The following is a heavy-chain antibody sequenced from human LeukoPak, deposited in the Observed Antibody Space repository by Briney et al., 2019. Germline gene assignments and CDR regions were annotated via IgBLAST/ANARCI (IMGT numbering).Heavy chain of an antibody. CDR1: GYTFTSYG. Sequence: VSVKVSCKASGYTFTSYGISWVRQAPGQGLEWMGWISAYNGNTNYAQKLQGRVTMTTDTSTSTAYMELRSLRSDDTAVYYCAREGSLDYYYYGMDVWGQGTTVTVSS. J-gene: IGHJ6*02. V-gene: IGHV1-18*01. CDR3: AREGSLDYYYYGMDV. CDR2: ISAYNGNT.